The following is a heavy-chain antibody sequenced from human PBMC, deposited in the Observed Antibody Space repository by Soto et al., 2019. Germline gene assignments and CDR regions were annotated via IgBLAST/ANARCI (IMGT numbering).Heavy chain of an antibody. CDR2: NTYSGST. CDR3: ARGVLH. V-gene: IGHV4-31*03. J-gene: IGHJ4*01. CDR1: GGSISSGGYY. Sequence: QVQLQESGPGLVQPSQTLSLTCTVSGGSISSGGYYWSWIRQHPGTGLEWIGHNTYSGSTYYNTSLKSRVNISVDTSRNQFSLIVSCVTAADTAVYYCARGVLHWGQGTLVTVSS.